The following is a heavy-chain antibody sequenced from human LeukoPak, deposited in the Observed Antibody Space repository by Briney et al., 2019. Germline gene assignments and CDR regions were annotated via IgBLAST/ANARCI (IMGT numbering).Heavy chain of an antibody. D-gene: IGHD5-24*01. J-gene: IGHJ5*02. V-gene: IGHV4-59*01. CDR2: IHYSGST. Sequence: PSETLSLTCTVSGGSITNYYWSWIRQPPGKGLEWIGYIHYSGSTKYKSSLKSRVTISVDTSKNQFSLKLNSVTAADTAVYYCARDNSVRDEAWWFNPWGQGTLVTVSS. CDR1: GGSITNYY. CDR3: ARDNSVRDEAWWFNP.